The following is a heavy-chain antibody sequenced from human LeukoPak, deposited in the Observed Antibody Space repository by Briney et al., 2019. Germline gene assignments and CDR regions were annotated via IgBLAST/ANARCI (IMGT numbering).Heavy chain of an antibody. Sequence: GGSLRLXCAASGFTFSDYYMSWIRQAPGKGLECVSYISSSGSTIYYADSVKGRFTISRDNAKNSLYLQMNSLRAEDTAVYYCARDRRGMVKGGFDPWGQGTLVTVSS. CDR1: GFTFSDYY. D-gene: IGHD3-3*01. CDR3: ARDRRGMVKGGFDP. V-gene: IGHV3-11*04. J-gene: IGHJ5*02. CDR2: ISSSGSTI.